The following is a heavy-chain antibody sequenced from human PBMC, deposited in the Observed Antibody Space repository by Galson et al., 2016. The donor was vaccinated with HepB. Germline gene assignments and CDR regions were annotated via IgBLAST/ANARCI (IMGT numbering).Heavy chain of an antibody. Sequence: SETLSLTCAVFGGTFNGYYWTWIRQPPGKGLEWIGEINHSGNTNYNPSLKSRVNLSVDMSKKQVTLELTSVTVADTAIDYCARGTYYDSATRFDPWGQGTPVTVAS. CDR3: ARGTYYDSATRFDP. D-gene: IGHD3-3*01. CDR1: GGTFNGYY. CDR2: INHSGNT. J-gene: IGHJ5*02. V-gene: IGHV4-34*01.